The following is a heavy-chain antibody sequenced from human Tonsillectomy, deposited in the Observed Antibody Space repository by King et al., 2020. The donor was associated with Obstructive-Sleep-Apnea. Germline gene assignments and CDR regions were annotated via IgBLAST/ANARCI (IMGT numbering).Heavy chain of an antibody. V-gene: IGHV4-59*01. CDR2: IYYSGST. CDR3: ARGARGEMATMYY. CDR1: GGSISSYY. J-gene: IGHJ4*02. Sequence: VQLQESGPGLVKPSETLSLTCTVSGGSISSYYWSWIRQPPGKGLEWIGYIYYSGSTNYNPSLKSRVTISVDTSKNQFSLKLSSVTAAETAVYYCARGARGEMATMYYWGQGTLVTVSS. D-gene: IGHD5-24*01.